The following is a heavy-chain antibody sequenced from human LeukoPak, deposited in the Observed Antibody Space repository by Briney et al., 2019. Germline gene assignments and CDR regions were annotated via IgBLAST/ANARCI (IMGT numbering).Heavy chain of an antibody. V-gene: IGHV1-18*01. CDR2: ICAYNGNT. CDR1: GYTFTSYG. CDR3: ARDLAGGYCSSTSCQKYYYYYMDV. J-gene: IGHJ6*03. D-gene: IGHD2-2*01. Sequence: ASVKVSCKASGYTFTSYGISWVRQAPGQGLEWMGWICAYNGNTNYAQKLQGRVTMTTDTSTSTAYMELRSLRSDDTAVYYCARDLAGGYCSSTSCQKYYYYYMDVWGKGTTVTISS.